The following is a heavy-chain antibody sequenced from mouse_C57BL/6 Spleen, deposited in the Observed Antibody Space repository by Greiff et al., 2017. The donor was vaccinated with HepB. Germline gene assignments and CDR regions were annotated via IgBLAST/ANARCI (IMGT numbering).Heavy chain of an antibody. Sequence: VQLQQPGAELVMPGASVKLSCKASGYTFTSYWMHWVKQRPGQGLEWIGEIDPSDSYTNYNQKFKGKSTLTVDKSSSPAYMQLSSLTSEDSAVYYCARSYGSSYDWYFDVWGTGTTVTVSS. CDR3: ARSYGSSYDWYFDV. V-gene: IGHV1-69*01. CDR2: IDPSDSYT. D-gene: IGHD1-1*01. J-gene: IGHJ1*03. CDR1: GYTFTSYW.